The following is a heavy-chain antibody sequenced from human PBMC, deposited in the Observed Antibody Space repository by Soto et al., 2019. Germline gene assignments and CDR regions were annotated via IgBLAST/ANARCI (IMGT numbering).Heavy chain of an antibody. V-gene: IGHV3-9*01. D-gene: IGHD4-17*01. CDR2: ISWNSGSI. Sequence: EVQLVESGGGLVQPGRSLRLSCAASGFTFHDYAMHWVRQAPGKGLEWVSGISWNSGSIGYADSVKGRFTISRDNAKNSLYLQMNSLRAEDTALYYCAKDDDYGDCFDYWGQGTLVTVSS. J-gene: IGHJ4*02. CDR1: GFTFHDYA. CDR3: AKDDDYGDCFDY.